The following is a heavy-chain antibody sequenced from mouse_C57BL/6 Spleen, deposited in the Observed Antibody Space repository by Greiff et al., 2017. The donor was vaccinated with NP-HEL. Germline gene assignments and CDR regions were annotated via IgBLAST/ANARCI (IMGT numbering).Heavy chain of an antibody. CDR1: GFNIKDDY. J-gene: IGHJ2*01. V-gene: IGHV14-4*01. D-gene: IGHD2-2*01. Sequence: EVQLQQSGAELVRPGASVKLSCTASGFNIKDDYMHWVKQRPEQGLEWIGWIDPENGDTAYASKFQGKATITADTSSNTAYLQLSSLTSEDTAVYYSTTGGYDGDYFDYWGQGTTLTVSS. CDR2: IDPENGDT. CDR3: TTGGYDGDYFDY.